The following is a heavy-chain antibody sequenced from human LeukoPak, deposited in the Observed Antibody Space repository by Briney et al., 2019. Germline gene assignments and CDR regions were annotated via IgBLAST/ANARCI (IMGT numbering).Heavy chain of an antibody. J-gene: IGHJ5*02. CDR3: ARGSGSGWPLDR. CDR2: MYAGGTT. V-gene: IGHV3-53*01. D-gene: IGHD6-19*01. Sequence: PGGSLRLSCAASGVIVSRNFMSWVRQAPGKGLQWVAIMYAGGTTDYSDSVRGRFHISRDSSNNTLSLQMNSLRAEDTAVYYCARGSGSGWPLDRWGQGTLVTVSS. CDR1: GVIVSRNF.